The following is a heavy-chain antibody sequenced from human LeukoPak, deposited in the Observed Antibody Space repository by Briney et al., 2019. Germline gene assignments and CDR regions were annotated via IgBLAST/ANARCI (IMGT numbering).Heavy chain of an antibody. D-gene: IGHD3-10*01. Sequence: GGSLRLSCAASGFTFDDYGMSWVRQAPGKGLEWVSGINWNGGSTGYADSVKGRFTISRDNAKNSLYLQMNSLRAEDTALYYCARGQWFGELPIGDYWGQGTLVTVSS. CDR1: GFTFDDYG. CDR3: ARGQWFGELPIGDY. J-gene: IGHJ4*02. CDR2: INWNGGST. V-gene: IGHV3-20*04.